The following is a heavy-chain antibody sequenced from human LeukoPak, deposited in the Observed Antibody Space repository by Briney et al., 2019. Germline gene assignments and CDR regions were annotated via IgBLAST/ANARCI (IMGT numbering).Heavy chain of an antibody. CDR1: GFTFSSYG. Sequence: GGSLRLSCAASGFTFSSYGMSWVRQAPGKGLKWVSAISASGGSTHYADSVKGRFTISRDNAKNSLYLQMNSLRAEDTAVYYCARGPVDSLNWFDPWGQGTLVTVSS. V-gene: IGHV3-23*01. CDR2: ISASGGST. CDR3: ARGPVDSLNWFDP. D-gene: IGHD5-12*01. J-gene: IGHJ5*02.